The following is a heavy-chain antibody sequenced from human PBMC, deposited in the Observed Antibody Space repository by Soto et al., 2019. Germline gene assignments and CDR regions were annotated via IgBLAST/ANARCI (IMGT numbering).Heavy chain of an antibody. CDR2: ISSSSSTI. V-gene: IGHV3-48*02. CDR1: GFTFSSYS. Sequence: GGSLRLSCAASGFTFSSYSMNWVRQAPGKGLEWVSYISSSSSTIYYADSVKGRFTISRDNAKNSLYLQMNSLRDEDTAVYYCARDTYYYGSGDYYGMDVWGQGTTVTVSS. D-gene: IGHD3-10*01. J-gene: IGHJ6*02. CDR3: ARDTYYYGSGDYYGMDV.